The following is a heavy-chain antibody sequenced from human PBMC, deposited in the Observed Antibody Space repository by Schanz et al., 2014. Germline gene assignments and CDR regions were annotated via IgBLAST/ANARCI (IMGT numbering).Heavy chain of an antibody. V-gene: IGHV4-34*01. D-gene: IGHD3-10*01. Sequence: QVQLQQWGAGLLKPSETLSLTCGVFGGSFSGYYWSWIRQPPGKGLEWIGEIYHTGSANYNPSLKSRDTMSVDTSNNHITLKLRSVTGADTAVYYCARGGYGSGSYREFDYWGQGTLVTVSS. CDR3: ARGGYGSGSYREFDY. CDR2: IYHTGSA. J-gene: IGHJ4*02. CDR1: GGSFSGYY.